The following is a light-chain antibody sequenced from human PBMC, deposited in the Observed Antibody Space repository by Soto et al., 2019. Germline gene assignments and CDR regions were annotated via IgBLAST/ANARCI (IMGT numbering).Light chain of an antibody. J-gene: IGKJ1*01. V-gene: IGKV1-5*03. CDR1: QTMSSW. CDR3: QHHNIYSEA. CDR2: KAS. Sequence: DIQMTQSPSTLSGSVGDRVTITCRASQTMSSWLAWYQQKPGNAPKLLIYKASTLKSGVPSSFSGSGSGTEFTLTISSLQPDDFATYYCQHHNIYSEAFGQGTKVDIK.